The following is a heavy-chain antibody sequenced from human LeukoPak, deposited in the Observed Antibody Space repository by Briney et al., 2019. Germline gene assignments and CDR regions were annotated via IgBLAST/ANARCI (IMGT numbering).Heavy chain of an antibody. CDR3: ARGVIGSYYAFDI. Sequence: PSETLSLTCTVSGYSISSGYYWGWIRQPPGKGLEGIGSIYYSGSTYYNPSLKSRVTISVDTSKNQFSLKLSSVTAADTAVYYCARGVIGSYYAFDIWGQGTMVTVSS. J-gene: IGHJ3*02. V-gene: IGHV4-38-2*02. CDR2: IYYSGST. CDR1: GYSISSGYY. D-gene: IGHD1-26*01.